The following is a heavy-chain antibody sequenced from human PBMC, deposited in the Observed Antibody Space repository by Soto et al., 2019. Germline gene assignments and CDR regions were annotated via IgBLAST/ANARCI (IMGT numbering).Heavy chain of an antibody. CDR1: GYSFTSYW. J-gene: IGHJ6*02. CDR2: IYPGDSDT. Sequence: ESLEISCKGSGYSFTSYWIGWVRQMPGKGLEWMGIIYPGDSDTRYSPSFQGQVTISADKSISTAYLQWSSLKASDTAMYYCARGRTVATTGRPTDYYYYGMDVWGQGTTVTVSS. D-gene: IGHD2-15*01. CDR3: ARGRTVATTGRPTDYYYYGMDV. V-gene: IGHV5-51*01.